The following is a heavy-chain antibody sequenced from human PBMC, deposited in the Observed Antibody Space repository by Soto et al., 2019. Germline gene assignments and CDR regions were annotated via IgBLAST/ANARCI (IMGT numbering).Heavy chain of an antibody. V-gene: IGHV1-3*01. J-gene: IGHJ6*02. Sequence: ASVEVSCKASGYTFTSYAMHWVRQAPGERLEWMGWINAGNGNTKYSQKFQGRVTITRDTSASTAYMELSSLRSEDTAVYYCASRAPPGGNYYGSGTTFYYYGMDAWGQGT. CDR1: GYTFTSYA. CDR2: INAGNGNT. D-gene: IGHD3-10*01. CDR3: ASRAPPGGNYYGSGTTFYYYGMDA.